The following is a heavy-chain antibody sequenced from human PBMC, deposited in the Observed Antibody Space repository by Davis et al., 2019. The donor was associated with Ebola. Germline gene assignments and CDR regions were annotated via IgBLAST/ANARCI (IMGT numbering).Heavy chain of an antibody. D-gene: IGHD1-14*01. J-gene: IGHJ5*02. V-gene: IGHV3-11*01. CDR1: GFSSSDYF. CDR3: ARDRAGSGLPFDP. Sequence: GGSLRLSCETSGFSSSDYFMSWIRQAPGKGPEWIPSLSNSGLTIEYAASLKGRFTISRVNAENTLYLQMNSLGAEDTAVYYCARDRAGSGLPFDPWGQGTLVTVSS. CDR2: LSNSGLTI.